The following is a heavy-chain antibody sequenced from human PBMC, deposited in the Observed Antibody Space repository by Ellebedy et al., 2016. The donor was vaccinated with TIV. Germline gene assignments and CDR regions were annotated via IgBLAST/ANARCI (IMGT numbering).Heavy chain of an antibody. D-gene: IGHD5-12*01. J-gene: IGHJ4*02. CDR1: GASISSYY. V-gene: IGHV4-4*07. Sequence: SETLSLXXTVSGASISSYYWSWLRQPAGKGLQWIGRLYTSGSTNYNPSLKSRVTMSVDTSKNQFSLKLSSVTAADTAVYYCAREGYSGYDFDYWGQGTLVTVSS. CDR3: AREGYSGYDFDY. CDR2: LYTSGST.